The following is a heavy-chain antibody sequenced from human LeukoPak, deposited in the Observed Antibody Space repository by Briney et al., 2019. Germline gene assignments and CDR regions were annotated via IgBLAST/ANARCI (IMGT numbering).Heavy chain of an antibody. D-gene: IGHD6-19*01. J-gene: IGHJ4*02. Sequence: PSETLSLTCAVYGGSFSGYYWSRIRQPPGKGLEWIGEINHSGSTNYNPSLKSRVTISVDTSKNQFSLKLSSVTAADTAVYYCARHLPYSSGWRGVFDYWGQGTLVTVSS. CDR1: GGSFSGYY. V-gene: IGHV4-34*01. CDR3: ARHLPYSSGWRGVFDY. CDR2: INHSGST.